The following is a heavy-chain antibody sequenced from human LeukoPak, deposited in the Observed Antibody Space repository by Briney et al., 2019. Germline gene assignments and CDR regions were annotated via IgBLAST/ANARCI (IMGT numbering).Heavy chain of an antibody. Sequence: GGSLRLSCAASGFTFSSYAMSWVRQAPGKGLEWVSTISGGGVTTYYADSVKDRLTISRDNSKNTVSLQMNSLRDDDTAVYFCARESPVAAVGRSWFDPWGQGTLVTVSS. J-gene: IGHJ5*02. CDR2: ISGGGVTT. V-gene: IGHV3-23*01. CDR1: GFTFSSYA. D-gene: IGHD6-13*01. CDR3: ARESPVAAVGRSWFDP.